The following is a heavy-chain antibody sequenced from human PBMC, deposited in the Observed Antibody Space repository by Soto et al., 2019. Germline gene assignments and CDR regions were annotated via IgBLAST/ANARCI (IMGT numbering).Heavy chain of an antibody. V-gene: IGHV3-30-3*01. J-gene: IGHJ4*02. D-gene: IGHD3-22*01. CDR1: GFTFSSYA. CDR3: ASLEYYYDSSGYSTPQYFDY. Sequence: PGGSLRLSCAASGFTFSSYAMHWVRQAPGKGLEWVAVISYDGSNKYYADSVKGRFTISRDNSKNTLYLQMNSLRAEDTAVYYCASLEYYYDSSGYSTPQYFDYWGQGTLVTVSS. CDR2: ISYDGSNK.